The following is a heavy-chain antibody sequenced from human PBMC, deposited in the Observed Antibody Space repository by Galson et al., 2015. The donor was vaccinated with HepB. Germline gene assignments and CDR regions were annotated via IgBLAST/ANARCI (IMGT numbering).Heavy chain of an antibody. CDR1: GLRFGNYW. CDR2: INTFGNEI. J-gene: IGHJ2*01. D-gene: IGHD2-2*01. CDR3: ARRGGSTWFPGSGYFDL. V-gene: IGHV3-74*03. Sequence: SLRLSCAASGLRFGNYWMHWVRQVPGKGLEWISRINTFGNEIKYADSVRGRFATSRDNAKNILYLQMYSLGAEDTGLYYCARRGGSTWFPGSGYFDLWGRGSLVTVSS.